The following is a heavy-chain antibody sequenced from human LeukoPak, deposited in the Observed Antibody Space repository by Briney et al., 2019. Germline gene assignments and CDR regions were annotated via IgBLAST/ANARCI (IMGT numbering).Heavy chain of an antibody. Sequence: PGGSLRLSWAAAGFTLDDYGMGWVRHAPGKGLEWVSGINWNVDSTVYADSGKGRFTISTDNAKNSLYLQMNSLRAEDTALYYCAREADYYDSSGYYLYYYYMDVWGKGTTVTVSS. D-gene: IGHD3-22*01. CDR1: GFTLDDYG. V-gene: IGHV3-20*04. CDR2: INWNVDST. CDR3: AREADYYDSSGYYLYYYYMDV. J-gene: IGHJ6*03.